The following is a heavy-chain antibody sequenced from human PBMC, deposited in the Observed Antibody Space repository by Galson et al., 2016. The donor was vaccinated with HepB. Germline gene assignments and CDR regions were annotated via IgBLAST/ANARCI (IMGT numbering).Heavy chain of an antibody. CDR3: ARISGGSYNYFDY. CDR2: ISSNGGST. Sequence: SLRLSCAASGFTFSSYAMHWVRQAPGKGLEYISTISSNGGSTYYANSVKGRFTISRDNSKNKLYLQLGSLRVEDMAVYYCARISGGSYNYFDYWGQGTLVTVSS. V-gene: IGHV3-64*01. J-gene: IGHJ4*01. D-gene: IGHD3-10*01. CDR1: GFTFSSYA.